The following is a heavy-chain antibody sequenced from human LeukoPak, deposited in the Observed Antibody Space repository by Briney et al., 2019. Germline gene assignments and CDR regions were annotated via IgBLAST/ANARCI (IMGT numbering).Heavy chain of an antibody. J-gene: IGHJ5*02. CDR2: ISGSGSHA. D-gene: IGHD1-1*01. V-gene: IGHV3-23*01. CDR3: GSGPVGTTVP. CDR1: GFSFGSYA. Sequence: GGSLRLSCAASGFSFGSYAMGWTRQAPGQGLEWVSAISGSGSHANYAESVKGRFTISRDNSKNTLYLQMHSLIAADTAIYYCGSGPVGTTVPWGQGTLVTVSS.